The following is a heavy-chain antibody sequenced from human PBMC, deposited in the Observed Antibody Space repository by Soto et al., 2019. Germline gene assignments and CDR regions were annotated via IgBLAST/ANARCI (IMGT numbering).Heavy chain of an antibody. J-gene: IGHJ3*02. CDR1: GGTFNTYT. CDR3: SIGSWSAETFDI. D-gene: IGHD2-2*01. Sequence: QVHLVQSGAEVKTPGCSVKVSCKAAGGTFNTYTLIWVRQAPGHGLEWMGRIIPMLTVTNSAQKFQGRVTLTADKSTGTAFMELTSLRSDDTAIYYCSIGSWSAETFDIWGQGTMVTVSS. CDR2: IIPMLTVT. V-gene: IGHV1-69*02.